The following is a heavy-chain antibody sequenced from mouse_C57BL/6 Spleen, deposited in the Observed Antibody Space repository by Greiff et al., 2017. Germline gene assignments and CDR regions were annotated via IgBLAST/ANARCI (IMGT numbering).Heavy chain of an antibody. V-gene: IGHV1-80*01. Sequence: QVQLQQSGAELVKPGASVKLSCKASGYAFSSYWMNWVKQRPGRGLEWIGQIYPGDGDTNYNGKFKGKATLTADKTSSTAYMQLSSLTSEGSAVYFGARSSYCDHDGPYFDFWGQGTTLTVSS. CDR3: ARSSYCDHDGPYFDF. D-gene: IGHD2-4*01. CDR1: GYAFSSYW. CDR2: IYPGDGDT. J-gene: IGHJ2*01.